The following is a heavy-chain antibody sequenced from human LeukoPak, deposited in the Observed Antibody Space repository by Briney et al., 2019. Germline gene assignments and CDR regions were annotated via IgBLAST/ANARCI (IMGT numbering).Heavy chain of an antibody. CDR3: ARVVGDTTSSYYPMDV. V-gene: IGHV3-74*01. CDR2: INNDGSAS. Sequence: SGGSLRLSCAASGFAFHSHWMHWVRQGPGKGLMWVSRINNDGSASHYADSVKGRFTTSRDNAKNTLYLQMNSLTDDDTAVYFCARVVGDTTSSYYPMDVWGRGTTVTVSS. CDR1: GFAFHSHW. D-gene: IGHD3-16*01. J-gene: IGHJ6*02.